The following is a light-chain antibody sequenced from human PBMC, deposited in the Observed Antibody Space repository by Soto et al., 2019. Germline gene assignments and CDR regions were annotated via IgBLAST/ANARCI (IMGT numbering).Light chain of an antibody. CDR1: QSVSSSY. CDR2: GAS. V-gene: IGKV3-20*01. CDR3: QQYDSSPKYT. Sequence: EIVLTQSPGTLSLSPGERATLSCRANQSVSSSYLAWYQHKPGQAPRLLIYGASSRAAGIPDRFSGSGSGTDFTLTISRLEPEDFAVYYCQQYDSSPKYTFGQGTKLEIK. J-gene: IGKJ2*01.